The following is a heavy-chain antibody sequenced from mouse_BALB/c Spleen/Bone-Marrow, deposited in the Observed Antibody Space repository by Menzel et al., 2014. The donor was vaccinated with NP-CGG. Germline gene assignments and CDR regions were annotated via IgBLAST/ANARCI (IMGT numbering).Heavy chain of an antibody. CDR2: IYPGDGDT. Sequence: VQLQESGAELARPGASVKLSCKASGYTFTSYWMQWVKQRPGQGLEWIGAIYPGDGDTRYTQKFKGKATLTADKSSSXAYMKLSSLASEDSAVYYGARYYYAMDYWGQGPSATVAS. CDR1: GYTFTSYW. CDR3: ARYYYAMDY. V-gene: IGHV1-87*01. J-gene: IGHJ4*01.